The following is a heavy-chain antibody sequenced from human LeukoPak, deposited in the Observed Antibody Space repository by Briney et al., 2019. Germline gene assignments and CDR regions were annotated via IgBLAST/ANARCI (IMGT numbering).Heavy chain of an antibody. CDR2: INTNTGNP. V-gene: IGHV7-4-1*02. D-gene: IGHD3-3*02. CDR1: GYTLTSYA. CDR3: ARDPEGAFNAFDI. J-gene: IGHJ3*02. Sequence: GASVKVSCKASGYTLTSYAMNWVRQAPGQGLEWRGWINTNTGNPTYAQGFTGRFVFSLDTSVSTAYLQISSLKAEDTAVYYCARDPEGAFNAFDIWGQGTMVTVSS.